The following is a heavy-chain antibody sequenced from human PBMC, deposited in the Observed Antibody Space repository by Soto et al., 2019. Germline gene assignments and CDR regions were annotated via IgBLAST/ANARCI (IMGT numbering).Heavy chain of an antibody. D-gene: IGHD3-22*01. Sequence: ASVKVSCKVSGYTLTELSMHWVRQAPGKGLEWMGGFDPEDGETIYAQKFQGRVTMTEDTSTDTAYMELSSLRSEDTAFYYCTTDSYITTITVRFDYWGHGTLVTVSS. CDR1: GYTLTELS. CDR2: FDPEDGET. J-gene: IGHJ4*01. V-gene: IGHV1-24*01. CDR3: TTDSYITTITVRFDY.